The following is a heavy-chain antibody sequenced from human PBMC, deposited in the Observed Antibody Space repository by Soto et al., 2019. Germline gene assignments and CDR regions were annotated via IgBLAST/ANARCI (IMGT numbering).Heavy chain of an antibody. D-gene: IGHD3-3*01. CDR2: ISYDGSNK. CDR1: GFTFSSYG. CDR3: GKDRALLRFLEWLLDDAFDI. V-gene: IGHV3-30*18. J-gene: IGHJ3*02. Sequence: QVQLVESGGGVVQPGRSLRLSCAACGFTFSSYGMHWVRQAPGKGLEWVAVISYDGSNKYYADSVKGRFTISRDNSKNSLYLQMNSLRAEDTAVYYWGKDRALLRFLEWLLDDAFDIWGQGTMVTVSS.